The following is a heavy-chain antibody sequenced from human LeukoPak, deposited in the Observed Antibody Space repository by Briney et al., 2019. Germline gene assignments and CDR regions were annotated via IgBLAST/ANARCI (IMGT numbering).Heavy chain of an antibody. CDR1: GYTLTELS. J-gene: IGHJ6*02. V-gene: IGHV1-24*01. CDR2: FDPEDGET. Sequence: RASVKVSCKVSGYTLTELSMHWVRQAPGKGLGWMGGFDPEDGETIYAQKFQGRVTMTEDTSTDTAYMELSSLRSEDTAVYYCATGLRYFDWLLPHYYYGMDVWGQGTTVTVSS. D-gene: IGHD3-9*01. CDR3: ATGLRYFDWLLPHYYYGMDV.